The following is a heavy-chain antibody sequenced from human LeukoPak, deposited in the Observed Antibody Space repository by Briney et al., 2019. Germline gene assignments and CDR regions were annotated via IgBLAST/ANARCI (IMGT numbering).Heavy chain of an antibody. CDR3: AGSDTIGYLPREWDYWYFDL. CDR1: GFIFDDYG. V-gene: IGHV3-21*01. J-gene: IGHJ2*01. Sequence: GGSLRLSCAAFGFIFDDYGMSWVRQAPGKGLEWVSSISSGSSYIYYVDSVKGRFTVSRDNAKNSLYLQMNSLRAEDTAVYYCAGSDTIGYLPREWDYWYFDLWGRGTLVTVSS. CDR2: ISSGSSYI. D-gene: IGHD3-22*01.